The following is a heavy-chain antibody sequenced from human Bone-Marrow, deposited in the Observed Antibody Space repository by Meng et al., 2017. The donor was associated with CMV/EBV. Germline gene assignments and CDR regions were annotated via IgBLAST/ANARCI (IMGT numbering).Heavy chain of an antibody. CDR3: AKYSAVGERLYYFDD. V-gene: IGHV3-23*01. CDR1: GLTFSSYG. CDR2: ISASAGGT. J-gene: IGHJ4*01. Sequence: GGSLRLSCAASGLTFSSYGMSWVRQAPGKGLEWVSAISASAGGTYYADSVKGRFTISRDNAKNTLYLQMNSLRAEDTAVYYCAKYSAVGERLYYFDDWGQGTRVTVSS. D-gene: IGHD2-21*01.